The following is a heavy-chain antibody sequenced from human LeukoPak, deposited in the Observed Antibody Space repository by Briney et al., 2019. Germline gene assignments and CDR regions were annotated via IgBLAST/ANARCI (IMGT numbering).Heavy chain of an antibody. D-gene: IGHD3-10*01. J-gene: IGHJ5*02. Sequence: ASVKVSCKASGYTFTSYGISWVRQAPGQGLEWMGWISAYNGNTNYAQKLQGRVTMTTDTSTSTAYMELRSLRSDDTAVYYCARVLFTMVRSLNWFDPWGQGTLVTVSS. CDR1: GYTFTSYG. V-gene: IGHV1-18*01. CDR2: ISAYNGNT. CDR3: ARVLFTMVRSLNWFDP.